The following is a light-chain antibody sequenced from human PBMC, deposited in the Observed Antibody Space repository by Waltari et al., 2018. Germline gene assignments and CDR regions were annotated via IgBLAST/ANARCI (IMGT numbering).Light chain of an antibody. J-gene: IGKJ1*01. CDR1: QSVSRA. CDR3: QHYVRLPAT. V-gene: IGKV3-20*01. Sequence: DIVFTQPPGTLSLSPGQRATLSCWASQSVSRALAWYQQKPGQAPRLLIYDASSRATGIPDRFSGSGSGTDFSLTISRLEPEDFAVYYCQHYVRLPATFGQGTKVDIK. CDR2: DAS.